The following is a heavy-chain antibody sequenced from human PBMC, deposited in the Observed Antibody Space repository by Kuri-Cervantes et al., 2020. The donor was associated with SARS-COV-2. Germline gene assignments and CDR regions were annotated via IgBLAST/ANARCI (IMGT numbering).Heavy chain of an antibody. J-gene: IGHJ4*02. D-gene: IGHD4-17*01. CDR1: GFTFSNAW. CDR2: IKSKTDGGTT. CDR3: TTDRKGRIDYAEGYFDY. Sequence: GGSLRLSCAASGFTFSNAWMSWVRQAPGKGLEWVGRIKSKTDGGTTDYAAPVKGRFTISRDDSKNTLYLQMNSLKTEDTAVYYCTTDRKGRIDYAEGYFDYWGQGTLVTVSS. V-gene: IGHV3-15*01.